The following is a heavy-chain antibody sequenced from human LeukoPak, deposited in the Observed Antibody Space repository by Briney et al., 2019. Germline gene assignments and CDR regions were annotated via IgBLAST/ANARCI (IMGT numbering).Heavy chain of an antibody. D-gene: IGHD3-10*01. CDR1: GGSISTYY. J-gene: IGHJ4*02. CDR3: ARSDSGTYYTGLFDF. Sequence: SETLSLTRTVSGGSISTYYWSWIRQPAGKGLEWIGRISSSGSTNYNPSLKSRLTMSIDTSKNQFSLNLTSLTAADTAVYYCARSDSGTYYTGLFDFWGQGTLVTVSS. CDR2: ISSSGST. V-gene: IGHV4-4*07.